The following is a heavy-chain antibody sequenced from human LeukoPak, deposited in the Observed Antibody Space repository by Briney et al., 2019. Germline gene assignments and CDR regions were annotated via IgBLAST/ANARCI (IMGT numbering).Heavy chain of an antibody. Sequence: SVKVSCKASGGTFSSYAISWVRQAPGQGLEWMGGIIPIFGTANYAQKFQGRVTIIADESTSTAYMELSSLRSEDTAVYYCARVGYYYGSGSYYKEDFDYWGQGTLVTVSS. J-gene: IGHJ4*02. CDR3: ARVGYYYGSGSYYKEDFDY. CDR1: GGTFSSYA. CDR2: IIPIFGTA. D-gene: IGHD3-10*01. V-gene: IGHV1-69*13.